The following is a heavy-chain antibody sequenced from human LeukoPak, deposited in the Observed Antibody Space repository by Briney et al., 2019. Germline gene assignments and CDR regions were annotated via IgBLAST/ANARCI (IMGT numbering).Heavy chain of an antibody. D-gene: IGHD4-23*01. Sequence: ASVKVSCKASGYSFTSYDINWVRQATGQGVEWIGWMNPNSGDADYTQKFKGRVTFTRDTSTRTAYMEVNSLGSEDTAVYYCARSNFGGNVHFDYWGQGTLVTVSS. J-gene: IGHJ4*02. V-gene: IGHV1-8*02. CDR3: ARSNFGGNVHFDY. CDR1: GYSFTSYD. CDR2: MNPNSGDA.